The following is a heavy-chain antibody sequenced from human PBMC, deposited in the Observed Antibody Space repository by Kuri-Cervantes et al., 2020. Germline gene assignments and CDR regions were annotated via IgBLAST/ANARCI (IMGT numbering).Heavy chain of an antibody. J-gene: IGHJ6*02. CDR2: IIPIFGTA. CDR3: ARVGPVTKGRRGMDV. CDR1: GGTFSSYA. V-gene: IGHV1-69*05. D-gene: IGHD4-11*01. Sequence: SVKVSCKASGGTFSSYAISWVRQAPGQGLEWMGGIIPIFGTANYAQKFQGRVTMTRNTSISTAYMELSSLRSEDTAVHYCARVGPVTKGRRGMDVWGQGTTVTVSS.